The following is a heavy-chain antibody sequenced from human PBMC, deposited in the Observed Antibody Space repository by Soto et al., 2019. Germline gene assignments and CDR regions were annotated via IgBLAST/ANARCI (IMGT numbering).Heavy chain of an antibody. CDR3: ARSAGWYAVHS. CDR2: VFHTGTT. J-gene: IGHJ4*02. V-gene: IGHV4-4*02. D-gene: IGHD6-19*01. Sequence: QVQLQESGPGLVKPSGTLSLTCAVSGDSVSSPYYWCWFRQPPGKGLEGIGEVFHTGTTSYNPPLRSRITISMDKSINQFSLDLSSVTAADTAVYYCARSAGWYAVHSWGPGTLVIVSS. CDR1: GDSVSSPYY.